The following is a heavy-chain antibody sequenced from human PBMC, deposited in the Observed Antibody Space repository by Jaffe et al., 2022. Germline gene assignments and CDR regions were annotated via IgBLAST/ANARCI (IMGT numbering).Heavy chain of an antibody. Sequence: EVQLLESGGGLVQPGGSLRLSCAASGFTFSSYAMSWVRQAPGKGLEWVSAISGSGGSTYYADSVKGRFTISRDNSKNTLYLQMNSLRAEDTAVYYCAKDRFGDYDFWSGFGPVDYWGQGTLVTVSS. CDR1: GFTFSSYA. V-gene: IGHV3-23*01. CDR2: ISGSGGST. CDR3: AKDRFGDYDFWSGFGPVDY. J-gene: IGHJ4*02. D-gene: IGHD3-3*01.